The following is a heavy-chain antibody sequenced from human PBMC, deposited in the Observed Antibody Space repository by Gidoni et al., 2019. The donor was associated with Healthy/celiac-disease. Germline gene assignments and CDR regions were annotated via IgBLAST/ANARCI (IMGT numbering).Heavy chain of an antibody. D-gene: IGHD3-10*01. CDR1: GYTFTSYA. J-gene: IGHJ4*02. CDR3: ARASGAYGSGSLFDY. V-gene: IGHV1-3*01. Sequence: QVQLVQSGAEVKKPGASVKVSCKASGYTFTSYAMHWVRQAPGQRLEWMGWINAGNGNTKYSQKFQGRVTITRDTSASTAYMELSSLRSEDTAVYYCARASGAYGSGSLFDYWGQGTLVTVSS. CDR2: INAGNGNT.